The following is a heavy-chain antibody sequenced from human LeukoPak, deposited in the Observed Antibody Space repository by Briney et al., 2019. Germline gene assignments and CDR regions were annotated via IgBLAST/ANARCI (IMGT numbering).Heavy chain of an antibody. CDR3: ARGRRYYGSGSLNWFDP. D-gene: IGHD3-10*01. J-gene: IGHJ5*02. Sequence: PSETLSLTCTVSGGSIRNYYWSWIRQPPGKGLEWIGYIYYSGSTNYNPSLKSRVTISVDTSKNQFSLKLSSVTAADTAVYYCARGRRYYGSGSLNWFDPWGQGTLVTVSS. CDR1: GGSIRNYY. CDR2: IYYSGST. V-gene: IGHV4-59*01.